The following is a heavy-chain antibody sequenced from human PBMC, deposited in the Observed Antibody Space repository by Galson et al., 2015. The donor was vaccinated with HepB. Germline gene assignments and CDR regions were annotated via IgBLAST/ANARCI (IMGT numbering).Heavy chain of an antibody. D-gene: IGHD4/OR15-4a*01. J-gene: IGHJ2*01. Sequence: SVKVSCKVSGYTFTGYYMHWVRQAPGQGLDWMGRINPSTGDTNYAQKFRGRVTMTRDTSISTAYMELNRLTSDDTAVYFCAREAGYGDYWYLDRWGRGTLVTVSS. CDR1: GYTFTGYY. V-gene: IGHV1-2*06. CDR2: INPSTGDT. CDR3: AREAGYGDYWYLDR.